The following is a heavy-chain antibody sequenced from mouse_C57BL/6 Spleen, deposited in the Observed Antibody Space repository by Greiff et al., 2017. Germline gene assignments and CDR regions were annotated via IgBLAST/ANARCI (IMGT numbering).Heavy chain of an antibody. D-gene: IGHD1-1*01. J-gene: IGHJ2*01. CDR3: ARGHYYGSSYRDFDY. CDR2: INPYNGGT. Sequence: VHVKQSGPVLVKPGASVKMSCKASGYTFTDYYMNWVKQSHGKSLEWIGVINPYNGGTSYNQKFKGKATLTVDKSSSTAYMELNSLTSEDSAVXSCARGHYYGSSYRDFDYWGQGTTLTVSS. CDR1: GYTFTDYY. V-gene: IGHV1-19*01.